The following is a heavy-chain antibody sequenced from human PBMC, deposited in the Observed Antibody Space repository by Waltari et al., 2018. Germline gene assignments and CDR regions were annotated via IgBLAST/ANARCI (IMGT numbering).Heavy chain of an antibody. D-gene: IGHD4-4*01. CDR2: IYSGGST. CDR1: GFTVSSNY. CDR3: ARDYSFDYGMDV. J-gene: IGHJ6*02. V-gene: IGHV3-66*02. Sequence: EVQLVESGGGLVQPGGSLRLSCAASGFTVSSNYMSWVRQAPGKGLEWVSVIYSGGSTYYADSVKGRFTISRENSKNTLYLQMNSLRAEDTAVYYCARDYSFDYGMDVWGQGTTVTVSS.